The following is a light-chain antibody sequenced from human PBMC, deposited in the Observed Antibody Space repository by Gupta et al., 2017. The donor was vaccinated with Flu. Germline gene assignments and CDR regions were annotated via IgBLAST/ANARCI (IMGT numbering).Light chain of an antibody. Sequence: SSELTQPPSVSVSPGPPARITCSGDTLPNQYAYWYQQKPGQAPVLMIYKDTERPSGIPERFSGSSSGTTVTMTISGVQAEDEADYYCHSADDGDTNVLFGGGTKLTFL. V-gene: IGLV3-25*03. J-gene: IGLJ2*01. CDR2: KDT. CDR1: TLPNQY. CDR3: HSADDGDTNVL.